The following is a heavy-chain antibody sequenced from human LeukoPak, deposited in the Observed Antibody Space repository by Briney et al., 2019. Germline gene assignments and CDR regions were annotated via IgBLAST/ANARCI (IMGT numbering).Heavy chain of an antibody. V-gene: IGHV1-69*06. CDR3: ARVGESSSWYYFDY. D-gene: IGHD6-13*01. J-gene: IGHJ4*02. CDR1: GGTFSSYA. Sequence: EASVKVSCKASGGTFSSYAISWVRQGPGQGLEWMGRIIPIFGTANYAQKFQGRVTITADKSTSTAYMELSSLRSEDTAVYYCARVGESSSWYYFDYWGQGTLVTVSS. CDR2: IIPIFGTA.